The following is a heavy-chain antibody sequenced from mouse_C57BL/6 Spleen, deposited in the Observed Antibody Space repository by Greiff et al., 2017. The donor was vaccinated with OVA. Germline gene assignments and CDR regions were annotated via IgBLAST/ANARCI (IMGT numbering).Heavy chain of an antibody. J-gene: IGHJ4*01. CDR3: AREGPLRYAMDY. CDR1: GYTFTSYW. Sequence: QVHVKQPGAELVKPGASVKMSCKASGYTFTSYWITWVQQRPGQGLEWIGDIYPGSGSTNYNEKFKSKATLTVDTSSSTAYMQLSSLTSEDSAVYYCAREGPLRYAMDYWGQGTSVTVSS. V-gene: IGHV1-55*01. D-gene: IGHD2-12*01. CDR2: IYPGSGST.